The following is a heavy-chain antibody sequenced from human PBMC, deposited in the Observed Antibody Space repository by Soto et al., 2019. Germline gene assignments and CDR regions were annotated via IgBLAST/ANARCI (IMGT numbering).Heavy chain of an antibody. V-gene: IGHV4-30-2*01. CDR3: ARELLFYDSDGFSWDDAFDI. Sequence: SETLSLTCAVPGGSLSSSAYSWSWIRQPPGKGLEWIGFIYQSGSTYYNPSLKSRVTMSLDRPKNQFSLKLSSVTAADTAVYYCARELLFYDSDGFSWDDAFDIWGQGTMVTVSS. J-gene: IGHJ3*02. CDR1: GGSLSSSAYS. D-gene: IGHD3-22*01. CDR2: IYQSGST.